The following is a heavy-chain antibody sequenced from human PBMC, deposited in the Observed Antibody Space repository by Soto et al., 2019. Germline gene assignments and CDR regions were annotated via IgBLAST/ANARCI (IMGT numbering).Heavy chain of an antibody. J-gene: IGHJ4*02. CDR3: ARWSYLDY. D-gene: IGHD3-3*01. CDR2: ISGSDGKT. Sequence: GGSLRLSCAASGFSFGSYALSWVRQAPGKGLEWVSTISGSDGKTFYADSVKGRFSISRDTSQSTLYLQMNSLRADDTAIYYCARWSYLDYWGQGTPVTVSS. V-gene: IGHV3-23*01. CDR1: GFSFGSYA.